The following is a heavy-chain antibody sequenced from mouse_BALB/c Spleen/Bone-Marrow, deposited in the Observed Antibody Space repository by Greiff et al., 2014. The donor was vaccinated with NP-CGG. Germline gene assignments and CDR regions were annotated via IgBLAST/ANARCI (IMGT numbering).Heavy chain of an antibody. J-gene: IGHJ4*01. CDR1: GFTFSSFG. V-gene: IGHV5-17*02. CDR2: ISSGSSTN. D-gene: IGHD4-1*01. CDR3: VRGERGRRCYYAMDY. Sequence: EVKLMESGGGLVQPGGSGKLSCAASGFTFSSFGMHWVRQAPEKGLEWVAYISSGSSTNYYADTVKGRFTISRDNPKNTLFLQMTSLRSEDMAMYYCVRGERGRRCYYAMDYWGQGTSVTVSS.